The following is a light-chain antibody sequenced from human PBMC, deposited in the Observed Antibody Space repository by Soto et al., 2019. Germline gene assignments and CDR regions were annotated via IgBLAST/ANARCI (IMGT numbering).Light chain of an antibody. CDR1: QSVSSN. CDR3: QQYDNWYT. V-gene: IGKV3-15*01. CDR2: GAS. Sequence: EIVVTQSPATLSVSPGERATLSCRASQSVSSNLAWYQQKPGHAPRLLIYGASTRATGVPARFSGSGSGTEFTLTISSLQSEDFAVYYCQQYDNWYTFGQGTKLEIK. J-gene: IGKJ2*01.